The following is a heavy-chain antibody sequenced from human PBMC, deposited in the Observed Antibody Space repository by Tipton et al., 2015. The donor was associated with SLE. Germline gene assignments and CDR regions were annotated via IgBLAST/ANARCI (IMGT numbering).Heavy chain of an antibody. CDR3: AKASPRRYSSSWYEGDAFDI. Sequence: SLRLSCAASGFTFSSYAMSWARQAPGKGLEWVSAIGGSGGSTYYADSVKGRLTISRDNSKNTLYLQMNSLRAEDTAVYYCAKASPRRYSSSWYEGDAFDIWGQGTMVTVSS. CDR2: IGGSGGST. J-gene: IGHJ3*02. D-gene: IGHD6-13*01. CDR1: GFTFSSYA. V-gene: IGHV3-23*01.